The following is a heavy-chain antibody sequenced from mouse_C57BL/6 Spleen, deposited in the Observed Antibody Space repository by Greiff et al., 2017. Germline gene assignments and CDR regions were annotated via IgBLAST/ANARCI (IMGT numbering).Heavy chain of an antibody. CDR3: ARHEVDGYYFDY. D-gene: IGHD2-3*01. V-gene: IGHV1-62-2*01. Sequence: VKLLESGAELVKPGASVKLSCKASGYTFTEYPIHWVKQRSGQGLEWIGWFYPGSGSIKYNEKFKDKATLTADKSSSTVYMELSRLTSEDSAVYFCARHEVDGYYFDYWGQGTTLTVSS. CDR2: FYPGSGSI. CDR1: GYTFTEYP. J-gene: IGHJ2*01.